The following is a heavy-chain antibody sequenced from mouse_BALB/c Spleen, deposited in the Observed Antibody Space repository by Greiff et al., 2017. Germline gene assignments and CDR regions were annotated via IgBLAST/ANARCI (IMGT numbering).Heavy chain of an antibody. CDR3: ATDFPFAY. Sequence: EVKLEESGPGLVKPSQSLSLTCSVTGYSITSGYYWNWIRQFPGNKLEWMGYISYDGSNNYNPSLKNRISITRDTSKNQFFLKLNSVTTEDTATYYCATDFPFAYWGQGTLVTVSA. J-gene: IGHJ3*01. CDR2: ISYDGSN. CDR1: GYSITSGYY. D-gene: IGHD2-13*01. V-gene: IGHV3-6*02.